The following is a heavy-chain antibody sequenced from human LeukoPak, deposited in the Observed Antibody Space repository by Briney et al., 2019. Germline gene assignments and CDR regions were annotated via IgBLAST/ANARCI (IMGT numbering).Heavy chain of an antibody. Sequence: PSQTPSLTCALPGDCVSINRATCDSIRQSPSRGLEWLGRTYYRSKWDNDYPVSVKSRITINPDTSKNQFSLQLNSVTPEDTAVYYCARGLYRYFDLWGRGTLVTVSS. J-gene: IGHJ2*01. CDR1: GDCVSINRAT. CDR3: ARGLYRYFDL. CDR2: TYYRSKWDN. V-gene: IGHV6-1*01.